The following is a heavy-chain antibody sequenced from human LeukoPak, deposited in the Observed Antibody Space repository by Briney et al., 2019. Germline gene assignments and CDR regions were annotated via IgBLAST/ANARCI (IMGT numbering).Heavy chain of an antibody. CDR2: IYYSGST. J-gene: IGHJ4*02. CDR1: SGSISSYY. V-gene: IGHV4-59*01. D-gene: IGHD4-23*01. Sequence: SETLSLTCTVSSGSISSYYWSWIRQPPGKGQVWIGYIYYSGSTNYNPSLKSRVTISVDTSKNQFSLKLSSVTAADTAVYYCARDAAYYGGRYFDYWGQGTLVTVSA. CDR3: ARDAAYYGGRYFDY.